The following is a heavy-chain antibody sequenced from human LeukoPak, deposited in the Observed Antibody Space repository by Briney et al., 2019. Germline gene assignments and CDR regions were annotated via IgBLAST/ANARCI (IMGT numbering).Heavy chain of an antibody. CDR1: GFTFSNAW. CDR3: TAQVKYGDYVDY. CDR2: IKSKTDGGTT. J-gene: IGHJ4*02. V-gene: IGHV3-15*01. Sequence: TGGSLRLSCAASGFTFSNAWMSWVRQAPGKGLEWVGRIKSKTDGGTTDYAAPVKGRFTISRDDSKNTLCLQMNSLKTEDTAVYYCTAQVKYGDYVDYWGQGTLVTVSS. D-gene: IGHD4-17*01.